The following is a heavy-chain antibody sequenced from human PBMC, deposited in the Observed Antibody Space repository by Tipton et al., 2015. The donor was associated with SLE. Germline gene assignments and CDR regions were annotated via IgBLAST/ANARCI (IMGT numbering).Heavy chain of an antibody. CDR3: ARARYSYGYGVDY. CDR2: ISSSSYI. D-gene: IGHD5-18*01. Sequence: GSLRLSCAASGFTFSSYSMNWVRQAPGKGLEWVSSISSSSYIYYADSVKGRFTISRDNAKNSLYLQMNSLRAEDTAVYYCARARYSYGYGVDYWGQGTLVTVSS. V-gene: IGHV3-21*01. CDR1: GFTFSSYS. J-gene: IGHJ4*02.